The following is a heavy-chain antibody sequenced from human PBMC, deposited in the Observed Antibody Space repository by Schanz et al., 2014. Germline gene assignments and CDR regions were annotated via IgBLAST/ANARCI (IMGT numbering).Heavy chain of an antibody. J-gene: IGHJ4*02. Sequence: EVQLVESGGGLVQPGESLRLSCAVSGFSFSSYSMSWVRQAPGKGLEWIAYISSGGTTIYYADSVKGRFIISRDNSKNTLFLQMDSLRGDDAALYYCVAAQSDYGEFELDYWGQGTLVSVSS. CDR1: GFSFSSYS. CDR3: VAAQSDYGEFELDY. V-gene: IGHV3-48*01. CDR2: ISSGGTTI. D-gene: IGHD4-17*01.